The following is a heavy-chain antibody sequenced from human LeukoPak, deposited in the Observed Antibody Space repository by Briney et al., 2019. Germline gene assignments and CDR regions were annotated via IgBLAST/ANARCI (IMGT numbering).Heavy chain of an antibody. CDR1: GFTFSSYA. CDR3: AKLHDFWSGYDDY. V-gene: IGHV3-23*01. CDR2: ISGSGGST. D-gene: IGHD3-3*01. J-gene: IGHJ4*02. Sequence: GGSLRLSCAASGFTFSSYAMSWVRQAPGKGLEWVSAISGSGGSTYYAGSVKGRFTISRDNSKNTLYLQMNSLRAEDTAVYYCAKLHDFWSGYDDYWGQGTLVTVSS.